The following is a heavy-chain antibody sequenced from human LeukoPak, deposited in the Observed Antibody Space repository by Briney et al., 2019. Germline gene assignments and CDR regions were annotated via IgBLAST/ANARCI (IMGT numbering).Heavy chain of an antibody. D-gene: IGHD3-22*01. Sequence: SETLSLTCAVSVYSISSGYYWGWIRQPPAKGLEWIGSIYHSGSAYYSPSLKSRLTISVDTSKNQFSLKLSSVTAADTAMYYCARHMGPYYYDSSGVDYWGQGTLVTVSS. CDR1: VYSISSGYY. V-gene: IGHV4-38-2*01. CDR3: ARHMGPYYYDSSGVDY. J-gene: IGHJ4*02. CDR2: IYHSGSA.